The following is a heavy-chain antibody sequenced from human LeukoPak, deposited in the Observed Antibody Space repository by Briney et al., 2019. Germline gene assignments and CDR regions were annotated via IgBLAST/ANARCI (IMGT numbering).Heavy chain of an antibody. Sequence: GGSLRLSCAASGFPFSDYYMNWVRQAPGKGLEWVSAISSSSTYIYYADSVKGRFTISRDNAENSLYLQMNSLRAEDTAVYFCAKRGVVIRVILVGFHKEAYYFESWGQGALVTVSS. CDR2: ISSSSTYI. J-gene: IGHJ4*02. CDR1: GFPFSDYY. D-gene: IGHD3/OR15-3a*01. V-gene: IGHV3-21*04. CDR3: AKRGVVIRVILVGFHKEAYYFES.